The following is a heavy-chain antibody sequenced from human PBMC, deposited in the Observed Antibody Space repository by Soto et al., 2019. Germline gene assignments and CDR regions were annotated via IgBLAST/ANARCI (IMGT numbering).Heavy chain of an antibody. J-gene: IGHJ4*02. V-gene: IGHV3-30*19. Sequence: QVQLVESGGGVVQPGTYLRLSCAASGFRFKSFVMHWVRQATGKGLEWVAFTSYDGNNKDYGDSVKGRFTVSRDNSQNTLHLQMDFLRPEDTALYYCARWGTTGGFDLWGQGTRVSVSS. D-gene: IGHD3-16*01. CDR1: GFRFKSFV. CDR2: TSYDGNNK. CDR3: ARWGTTGGFDL.